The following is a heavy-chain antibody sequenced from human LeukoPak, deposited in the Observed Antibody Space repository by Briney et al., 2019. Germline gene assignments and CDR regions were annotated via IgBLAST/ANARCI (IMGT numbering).Heavy chain of an antibody. Sequence: GGSLRLSCAASGFTFSSYGMHWVRQAPGKGLEWVAVISYDGSNKYYADSVKGRFTISRDNSKNTLYLQMNSLRAEDTAVYYCAKHQVPYSGSYSLSNYWGQGTLVTVSS. J-gene: IGHJ4*02. CDR3: AKHQVPYSGSYSLSNY. D-gene: IGHD1-26*01. CDR2: ISYDGSNK. CDR1: GFTFSSYG. V-gene: IGHV3-30*18.